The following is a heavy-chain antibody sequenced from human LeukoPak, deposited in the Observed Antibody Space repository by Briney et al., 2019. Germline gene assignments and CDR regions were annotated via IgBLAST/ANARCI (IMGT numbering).Heavy chain of an antibody. CDR1: GGSISSYY. CDR3: ASSSSPLGPLNWFDP. D-gene: IGHD6-13*01. Sequence: SETLSLTCTVSGGSISSYYWSWIRQPAGKGLEWIGRIYTSGSTNYNPSLKSRVTMSVDTSKNQFSLKLSSVTAADTAVYYCASSSSPLGPLNWFDPWGQGTLVTVSS. CDR2: IYTSGST. V-gene: IGHV4-4*07. J-gene: IGHJ5*02.